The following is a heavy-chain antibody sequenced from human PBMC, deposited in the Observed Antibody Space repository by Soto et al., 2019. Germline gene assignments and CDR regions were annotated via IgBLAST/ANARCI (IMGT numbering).Heavy chain of an antibody. J-gene: IGHJ3*02. CDR3: ARIHYYDSSGSDAFDI. V-gene: IGHV3-21*01. CDR2: ISSSSSYI. D-gene: IGHD3-22*01. Sequence: EVQLVESGGGLVKPGGSLRLSCAASGFTFSSYSMNWVRQAPGKGLEWVSSISSSSSYIYYADSVKGRFTISRDNAKNSLYLQMNSLRAEDTAVDYCARIHYYDSSGSDAFDIWGQGTIGTVSS. CDR1: GFTFSSYS.